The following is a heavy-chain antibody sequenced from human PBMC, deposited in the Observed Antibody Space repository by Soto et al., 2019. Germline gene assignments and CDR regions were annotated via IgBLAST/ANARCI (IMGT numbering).Heavy chain of an antibody. Sequence: QVQLVQSGAEVKKPGSPVRVSCTASGDTFNFYTISWVRQVPGQGPEWMGRIIPMLGMSNYAQKFQGRVTLMAGKSTSTVYMNLSGLTSEDTAAYYCATSDGSGSTHFDYWGQGTLVTVSS. CDR2: IIPMLGMS. J-gene: IGHJ4*02. CDR1: GDTFNFYT. D-gene: IGHD3-10*01. CDR3: ATSDGSGSTHFDY. V-gene: IGHV1-69*02.